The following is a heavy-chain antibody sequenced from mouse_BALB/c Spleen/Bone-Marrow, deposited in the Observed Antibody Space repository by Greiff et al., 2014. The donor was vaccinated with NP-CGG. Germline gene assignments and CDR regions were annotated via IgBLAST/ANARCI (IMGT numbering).Heavy chain of an antibody. J-gene: IGHJ2*01. D-gene: IGHD1-1*01. CDR3: ARSDYGSRGGYFDY. V-gene: IGHV1-67*01. CDR2: VSTCSGNT. CDR1: GYTFTDYA. Sequence: QVQLKESGPELVRPGVSVKISCKGSGYTFTDYAMHWVKQSHAKSLEWIGVVSTCSGNTNYNQKFKGKATMTVDKSSSTAYMELARLTSEDSAIYYCARSDYGSRGGYFDYWGQGTTLTVSS.